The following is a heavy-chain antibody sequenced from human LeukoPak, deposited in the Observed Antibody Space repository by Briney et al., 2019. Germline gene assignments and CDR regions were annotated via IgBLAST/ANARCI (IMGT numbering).Heavy chain of an antibody. CDR1: GGTFSSYA. CDR3: AASGYSTSPLDY. J-gene: IGHJ4*02. D-gene: IGHD3-22*01. V-gene: IGHV1-69*05. CDR2: IISIFGTA. Sequence: GASVTVSFKASGGTFSSYAISWVRQAPGQGLEWMGRIISIFGTANYAQKLQGRATLTTDESTSTAYMELSSLRSEDTAVYYCAASGYSTSPLDYWGQGTLVTVSS.